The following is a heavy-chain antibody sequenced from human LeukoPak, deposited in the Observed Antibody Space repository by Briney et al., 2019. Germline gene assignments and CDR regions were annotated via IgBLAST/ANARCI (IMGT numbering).Heavy chain of an antibody. J-gene: IGHJ4*02. CDR3: ASRAPGEGSS. CDR1: GFTVSSNY. D-gene: IGHD2-15*01. V-gene: IGHV3-53*01. Sequence: GGSLRLSCAAFGFTVSSNYMSWVRQAPGKGLEWVSVIFGGGGTYYGDSVRGRFTISRDNAKNSLYLQMISLRAEDTAVYYCASRAPGEGSSWGQGTLVTVSS. CDR2: IFGGGGT.